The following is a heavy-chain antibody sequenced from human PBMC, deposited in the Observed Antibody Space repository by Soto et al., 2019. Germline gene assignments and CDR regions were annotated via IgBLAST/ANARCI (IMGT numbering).Heavy chain of an antibody. CDR2: IYPGDSDT. J-gene: IGHJ6*02. D-gene: IGHD2-15*01. V-gene: IGHV5-51*01. CDR1: GYSFTSYW. CDR3: ARQEGRYCSGGSCYYGMDV. Sequence: GESLKISCKGSGYSFTSYWIGWVRQMPGKGLEWMGIIYPGDSDTRYSPSFQGQVTISADKSISTAYLQWSSLKASDTAMYYCARQEGRYCSGGSCYYGMDVWGQGTTVTVSS.